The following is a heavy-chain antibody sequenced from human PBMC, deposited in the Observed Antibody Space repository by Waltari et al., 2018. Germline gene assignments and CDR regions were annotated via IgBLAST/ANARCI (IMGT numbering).Heavy chain of an antibody. CDR1: GGSISNYF. Sequence: QVQLQESGPGLVKPAATLSLPCTVSGGSISNYFWSWIRRPPGQGLEWIGYIYYSGSTSYTPSLKSRVTISVDTSKNQVSLNLSSVTAADTAVYYCARQRYYYDESGYYHHFDHWGPGSLVTVSS. V-gene: IGHV4-59*08. CDR3: ARQRYYYDESGYYHHFDH. CDR2: IYYSGST. D-gene: IGHD3-22*01. J-gene: IGHJ4*02.